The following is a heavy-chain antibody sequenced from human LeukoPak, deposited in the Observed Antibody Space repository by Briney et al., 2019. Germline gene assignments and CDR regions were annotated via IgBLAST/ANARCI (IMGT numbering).Heavy chain of an antibody. V-gene: IGHV5-51*01. J-gene: IGHJ4*02. CDR2: IYPGDSDT. D-gene: IGHD3-22*01. CDR1: GYSFTSYW. Sequence: GESLKISCKGSGYSFTSYWIGWVRQLPGKGLEWMGIIYPGDSDTRYSPSFQGQVTISADKSISTAYLQWSSLEASDTAMYYCARPFMNYYDSSGYPGDYWGQGTLVTVSS. CDR3: ARPFMNYYDSSGYPGDY.